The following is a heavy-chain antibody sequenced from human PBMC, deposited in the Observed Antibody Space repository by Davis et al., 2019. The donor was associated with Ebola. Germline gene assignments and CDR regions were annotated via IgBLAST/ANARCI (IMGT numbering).Heavy chain of an antibody. CDR3: ANRYGSGSYYVAGH. V-gene: IGHV3-30*18. D-gene: IGHD3-10*01. CDR2: ISYDGTNK. Sequence: GESLKISCAASGFTFSSYGMHWVRQALGKGLEWVAVISYDGTNKYYADSVKGRFTISRDNSKNTLFLQMNSLRAEDTAVYYCANRYGSGSYYVAGHWGQGTLVTVSS. J-gene: IGHJ4*02. CDR1: GFTFSSYG.